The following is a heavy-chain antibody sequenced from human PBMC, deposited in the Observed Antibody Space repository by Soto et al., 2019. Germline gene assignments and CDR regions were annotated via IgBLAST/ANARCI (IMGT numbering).Heavy chain of an antibody. CDR1: GFTFSTYA. CDR3: AKVRGTYYYYYGMDV. V-gene: IGHV3-23*01. J-gene: IGHJ6*02. CDR2: ISGGGDST. Sequence: GGSLRLSCAASGFTFSTYAMSWVRQAPGKGLEWVSAISGGGDSTYSADSVKGRFTISRDNSKNTLYLQMNSLGAEDTALYCCAKVRGTYYYYYGMDVWGQGTAVTVSS. D-gene: IGHD6-25*01.